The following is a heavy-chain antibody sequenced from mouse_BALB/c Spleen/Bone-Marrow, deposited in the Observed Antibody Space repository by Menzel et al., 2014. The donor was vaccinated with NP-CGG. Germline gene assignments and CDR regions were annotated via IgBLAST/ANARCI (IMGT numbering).Heavy chain of an antibody. J-gene: IGHJ2*01. CDR3: ARDAYFVY. Sequence: VQLQQSGAELVRPGTSVKISCKASGYTFTNYWLGWIKQRPGHGLEWIGDFYPGGGYTNYNEEFKGKATLTADASSSTLSTQLSGLTSVDSAVSFCARDAYFVYWGQGTPLTVSS. V-gene: IGHV1-63*02. CDR2: FYPGGGYT. CDR1: GYTFTNYW.